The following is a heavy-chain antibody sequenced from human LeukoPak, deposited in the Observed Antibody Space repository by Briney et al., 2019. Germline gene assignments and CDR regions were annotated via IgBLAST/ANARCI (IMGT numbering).Heavy chain of an antibody. CDR3: ARDAGPRDYGSGSYLGY. CDR2: IDQYGGQK. V-gene: IGHV3-7*05. CDR1: GFAFSVYW. D-gene: IGHD3-10*01. J-gene: IGHJ4*02. Sequence: GGSLRLSCAASGFAFSVYWMTWVRQAPGKGLEWVATIDQYGGQKNYVESVKGRFTISRDNAENSLFLQMNSLRADDTAVYYCARDAGPRDYGSGSYLGYWGQGTLVTVSS.